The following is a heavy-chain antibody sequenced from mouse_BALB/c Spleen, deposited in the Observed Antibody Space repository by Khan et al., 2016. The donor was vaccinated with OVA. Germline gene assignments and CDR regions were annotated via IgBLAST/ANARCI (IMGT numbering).Heavy chain of an antibody. CDR1: GYSITSGYG. V-gene: IGHV3-2*02. Sequence: LEESGPGLVKPSQSLSLTCTVTGYSITSGYGGNWIRQFPGNKLEWMGYISYSGSTNYNPSLKSRISITRDTSKNQFFLQLNSVTTEDTATYYWARTARIKYWGQGTTLTVSS. CDR3: ARTARIKY. J-gene: IGHJ2*01. CDR2: ISYSGST. D-gene: IGHD1-2*01.